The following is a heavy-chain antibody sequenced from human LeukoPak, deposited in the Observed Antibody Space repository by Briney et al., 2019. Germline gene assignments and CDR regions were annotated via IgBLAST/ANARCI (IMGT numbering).Heavy chain of an antibody. CDR3: AKDLSNSWSFDY. Sequence: SGGSLRLSCAASGFSFSRYGMHWVRQAPGKGLEWVAFIRYDGSDTYVADSLKGRLTVSRDNSKDSLYLQMSSLRAEDTAIYYCAKDLSNSWSFDYWGQGILVTVSS. J-gene: IGHJ4*02. D-gene: IGHD6-13*01. CDR1: GFSFSRYG. V-gene: IGHV3-30*02. CDR2: IRYDGSDT.